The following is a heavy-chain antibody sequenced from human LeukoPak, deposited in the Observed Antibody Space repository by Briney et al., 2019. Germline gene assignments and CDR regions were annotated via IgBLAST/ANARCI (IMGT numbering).Heavy chain of an antibody. V-gene: IGHV4-59*01. J-gene: IGHJ6*02. CDR1: GGSISSYY. Sequence: SETLSLTCTVSGGSISSYYWSWIRQPPGMGLEWIGYIYYSGSTNYNPSLKSRVTISVDTSKNQPSLKLSSVTAADTPVYYCARRKAYPSYGMDVWGQGTTVTVSS. CDR3: ARRKAYPSYGMDV. D-gene: IGHD2-2*01. CDR2: IYYSGST.